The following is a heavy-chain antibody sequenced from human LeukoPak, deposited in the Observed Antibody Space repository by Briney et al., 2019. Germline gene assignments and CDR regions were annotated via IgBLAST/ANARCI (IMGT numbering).Heavy chain of an antibody. V-gene: IGHV1-18*01. Sequence: ASVKVSCKASGYTFTSYGISWVRQAPGQGLEWMGWISAYNGNTNYAQKLQGRVTMTTDTSTSTAYMELRSLRSDDTAMYHCARHGWDYDPGTYYTFDPWGQGTLVTVSS. CDR1: GYTFTSYG. CDR3: ARHGWDYDPGTYYTFDP. J-gene: IGHJ5*02. D-gene: IGHD3-10*01. CDR2: ISAYNGNT.